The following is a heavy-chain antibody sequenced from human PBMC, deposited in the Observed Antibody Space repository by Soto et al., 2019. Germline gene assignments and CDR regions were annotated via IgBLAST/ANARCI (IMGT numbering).Heavy chain of an antibody. D-gene: IGHD2-8*01. CDR2: ISYDGRNK. J-gene: IGHJ4*02. Sequence: SLRLSCAASGFSFSVYALHWVRQAPGKGLEWVALISYDGRNKYYADSVQGRLTISRDNAKNSLYLQMNSLRAEDTAVYYCARDGYCTNGVCPIDYWGQGTLVTVSS. CDR1: GFSFSVYA. CDR3: ARDGYCTNGVCPIDY. V-gene: IGHV3-30*04.